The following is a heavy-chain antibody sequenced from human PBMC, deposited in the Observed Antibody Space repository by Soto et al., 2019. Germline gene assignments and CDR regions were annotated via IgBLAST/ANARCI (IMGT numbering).Heavy chain of an antibody. CDR3: AHRPYGYKYYVDY. Sequence: QITLKESGPTLVKPTQTLTLTCTFSGFSLSTRGVGVGWFRQPPGRALEWLALIYWDDDKRYSPSLQNKLTITRDTSKTQVVLTMTNMDPVDTDTYYCAHRPYGYKYYVDYWCQGTLVTVSS. CDR1: GFSLSTRGVG. J-gene: IGHJ4*02. V-gene: IGHV2-5*02. CDR2: IYWDDDK. D-gene: IGHD5-18*01.